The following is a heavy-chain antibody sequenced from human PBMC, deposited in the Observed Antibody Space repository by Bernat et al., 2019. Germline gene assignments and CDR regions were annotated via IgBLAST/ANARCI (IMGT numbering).Heavy chain of an antibody. J-gene: IGHJ4*02. Sequence: QLQLQESGSGLVKPSQTLSLTCAVSGGSISSGGYSWSWIRQPPGKDLEWIGYIYHSGSTYYNPSLKSRVTITVDGSNTHSSLKLRFVPAAATAVYYCAREGSAWYIAYWGQGPLVTVSP. D-gene: IGHD6-19*01. V-gene: IGHV4-30-2*01. CDR2: IYHSGST. CDR3: AREGSAWYIAY. CDR1: GGSISSGGYS.